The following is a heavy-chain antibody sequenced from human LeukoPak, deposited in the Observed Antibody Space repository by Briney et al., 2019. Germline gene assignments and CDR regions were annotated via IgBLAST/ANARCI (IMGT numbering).Heavy chain of an antibody. CDR2: INHSGST. D-gene: IGHD6-19*01. CDR3: ARADRAVAVAGGGVLYYYYYYMDV. CDR1: GGSFSGYY. V-gene: IGHV4-34*01. Sequence: SETLSLTCAVYGGSFSGYYWSWIRQPPGKGLEWIGEINHSGSTNYNPSLKSRVTISVDTSKNQFSLKLSSVTAADTAVYYCARADRAVAVAGGGVLYYYYYYMDVWGKGTTVTVSS. J-gene: IGHJ6*03.